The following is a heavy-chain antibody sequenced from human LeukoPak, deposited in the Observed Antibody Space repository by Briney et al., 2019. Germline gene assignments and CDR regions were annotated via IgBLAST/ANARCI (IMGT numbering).Heavy chain of an antibody. V-gene: IGHV4-4*02. CDR3: ARRGSDPHFDI. CDR2: IYHSGST. CDR1: GGSISSSNW. J-gene: IGHJ3*02. Sequence: SETLSLTCAVSGGSISSSNWWSWVRPPPGKGLEWIGEIYHSGSTNYNPSLKSRVTISVDKSKNQFSLKRSSVTAADTAVYYCARRGSDPHFDIWGQGTMVTVSS. D-gene: IGHD1-26*01.